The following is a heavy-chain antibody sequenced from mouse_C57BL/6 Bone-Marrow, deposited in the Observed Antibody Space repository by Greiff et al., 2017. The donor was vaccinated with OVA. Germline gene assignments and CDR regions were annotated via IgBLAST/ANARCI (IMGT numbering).Heavy chain of an antibody. V-gene: IGHV1-19*01. CDR3: ARRGYYGDY. Sequence: EVQLQESGPVLVKPGASVKMSCKASGYTFTDYYMNWVKQSHGKSLEWIGVINPYNGGTSYNQKFKGKATLTVDKSSSTAYMELNSLTSEDSAVYYCARRGYYGDYWGQGTTLTVSS. J-gene: IGHJ2*01. CDR2: INPYNGGT. D-gene: IGHD1-1*01. CDR1: GYTFTDYY.